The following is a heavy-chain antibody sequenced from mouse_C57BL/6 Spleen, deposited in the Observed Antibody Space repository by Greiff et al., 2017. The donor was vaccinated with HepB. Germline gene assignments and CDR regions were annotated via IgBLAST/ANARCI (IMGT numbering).Heavy chain of an antibody. J-gene: IGHJ1*03. CDR1: GYAFSSSW. Sequence: VQLQQSGPELVKPGASVKISCKASGYAFSSSWMNWVKQRPGKGLEWIGRIYPGDGDTNYNGKFKGKATLTADKSSSTAYMQLSSLTSEDSAVYFCALYDGYFDVWGTGTTVTVSS. CDR2: IYPGDGDT. CDR3: ALYDGYFDV. V-gene: IGHV1-82*01. D-gene: IGHD2-12*01.